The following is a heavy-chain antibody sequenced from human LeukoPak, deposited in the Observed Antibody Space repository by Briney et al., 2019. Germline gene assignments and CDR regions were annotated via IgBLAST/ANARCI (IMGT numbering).Heavy chain of an antibody. V-gene: IGHV4-39*07. Sequence: SETLSLTRTVSGGSISSSNCYWGWIRQPPGKGLEWIGSTLYSGDTHYNPSFKSRATVSADTSKNQFSLKVTYVTAADTAVYYCVRLTIFGVLSINWFDPWGQGTLVTVSS. CDR3: VRLTIFGVLSINWFDP. CDR1: GGSISSSNCY. D-gene: IGHD3-3*02. CDR2: TLYSGDT. J-gene: IGHJ5*02.